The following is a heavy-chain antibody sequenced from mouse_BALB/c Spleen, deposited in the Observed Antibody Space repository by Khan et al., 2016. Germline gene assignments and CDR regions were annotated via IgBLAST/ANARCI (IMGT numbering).Heavy chain of an antibody. V-gene: IGHV1-80*01. J-gene: IGHJ4*01. D-gene: IGHD1-1*01. CDR1: GYAFSSYW. CDR2: IYPGDGDT. CDR3: ARHSSSYDYYAMDY. Sequence: QVQLQQPGAELVRPGSSVKISCKASGYAFSSYWMNWVKQRPGQGLEWIGQIYPGDGDTNYNGKFKGKATLTADKSSSTAYMQLSSLTSEDSAVYFCARHSSSYDYYAMDYWGQGTSVTVSS.